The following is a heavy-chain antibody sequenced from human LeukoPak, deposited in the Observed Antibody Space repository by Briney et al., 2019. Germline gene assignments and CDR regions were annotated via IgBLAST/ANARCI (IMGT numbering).Heavy chain of an antibody. CDR2: IYTSGST. CDR1: GGSISSYY. V-gene: IGHV4-4*07. Sequence: SETLSLTCTVSGGSISSYYWSWIRQPAGKGLEWIGRIYTSGSTNYNPSLKTRVTKSVDTSKNQLSLKLSSVTAADTAVYYCARDHMTGAFDIWGQGTMVTVSS. CDR3: ARDHMTGAFDI. J-gene: IGHJ3*02.